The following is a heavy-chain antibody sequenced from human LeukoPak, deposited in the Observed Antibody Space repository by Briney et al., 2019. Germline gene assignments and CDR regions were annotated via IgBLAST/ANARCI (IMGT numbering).Heavy chain of an antibody. CDR1: GFTFSSYG. D-gene: IGHD3-22*01. CDR3: ARERYYDSSGGPPYMDV. CDR2: IRYDGSNK. V-gene: IGHV3-30*02. Sequence: GGSLRLSCAASGFTFSSYGMHWVRQAPGKGLEWVAFIRYDGSNKYYADSVKGRFTISRDNSKNTLYLQMNSLRAKDTAVYYCARERYYDSSGGPPYMDVWGKGTTVTVSS. J-gene: IGHJ6*03.